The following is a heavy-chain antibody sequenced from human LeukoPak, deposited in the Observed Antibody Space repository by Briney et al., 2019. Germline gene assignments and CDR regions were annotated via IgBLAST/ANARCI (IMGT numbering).Heavy chain of an antibody. CDR3: ARATIAVAGFPFDY. V-gene: IGHV4-4*07. CDR1: GGSISSYY. J-gene: IGHJ4*02. D-gene: IGHD6-19*01. Sequence: PSETLSLTCTVSGGSISSYYWSWIRQPAGKGLEWIGRIYTSGSTNYNPSLKSRVTISVDKSKNQFSLKLSSVTAADTAVYYCARATIAVAGFPFDYRGQRSLVTLSS. CDR2: IYTSGST.